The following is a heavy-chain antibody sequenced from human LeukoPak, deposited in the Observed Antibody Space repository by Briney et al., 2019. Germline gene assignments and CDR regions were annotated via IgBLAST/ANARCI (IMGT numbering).Heavy chain of an antibody. J-gene: IGHJ6*03. CDR1: GFTFSSYG. Sequence: GGSLRLSCAASGFTFSSYGMTWVRQAPGKGLEWVSYISSSSTIYYADSVKGRFTISRDNAKNSLYLQLNSLRAEDTAVYYCATGYCSGGSCPYYYYMDVWAKGPRSPSP. V-gene: IGHV3-48*01. CDR2: ISSSSTI. CDR3: ATGYCSGGSCPYYYYMDV. D-gene: IGHD2-15*01.